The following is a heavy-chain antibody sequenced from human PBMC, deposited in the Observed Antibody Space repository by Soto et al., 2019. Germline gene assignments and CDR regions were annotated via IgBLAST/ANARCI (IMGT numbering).Heavy chain of an antibody. J-gene: IGHJ5*02. Sequence: ESGPTLANPTQTLTLTCTFSGFSLSTSGVGVGWIRQPPGEALEWLALIYWNDDKRYSPSLKSRLTITKDTSKNQVVLTMTNMDPVDTATYYCAHRRWTGHVDPWGQGTLVTVSS. V-gene: IGHV2-5*01. CDR3: AHRRWTGHVDP. CDR2: IYWNDDK. CDR1: GFSLSTSGVG.